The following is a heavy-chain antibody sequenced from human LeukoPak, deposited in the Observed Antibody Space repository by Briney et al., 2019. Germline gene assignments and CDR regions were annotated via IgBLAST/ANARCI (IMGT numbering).Heavy chain of an antibody. J-gene: IGHJ4*02. CDR1: GFTFSSYA. V-gene: IGHV3-30*04. D-gene: IGHD5-24*01. Sequence: GGSLRLSCAASGFTFSSYAMYWVRQAPGKGLGWVAVISYDKSHKYYADSVKGRFTISRDNSKNTLYLQMNSLRAEDTAVYYCARDTISFQIEKATIPLAYWGQGTLVTVSS. CDR3: ARDTISFQIEKATIPLAY. CDR2: ISYDKSHK.